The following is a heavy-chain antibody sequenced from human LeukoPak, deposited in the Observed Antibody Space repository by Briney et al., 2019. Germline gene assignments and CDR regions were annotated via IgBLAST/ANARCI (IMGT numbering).Heavy chain of an antibody. CDR2: IYHSGST. CDR1: GYSISSGYY. V-gene: IGHV4-38-2*02. CDR3: ARVDCSSTSCYVRYYFDY. D-gene: IGHD2-2*01. J-gene: IGHJ4*02. Sequence: SETLSLTCTVSGYSISSGYYWGWIRQPPGKGLEWIGSIYHSGSTYYNPSLKSRVTISVDTFKNQFSLKLSSVTAADTAVYYCARVDCSSTSCYVRYYFDYWGQGTLVTVSS.